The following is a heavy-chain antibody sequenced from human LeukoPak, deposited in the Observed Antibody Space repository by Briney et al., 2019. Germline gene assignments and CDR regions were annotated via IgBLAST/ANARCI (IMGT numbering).Heavy chain of an antibody. CDR2: IRYDGSDK. CDR3: AKDSWEVGATSEIDY. V-gene: IGHV3-30*02. CDR1: VFTFSSYG. J-gene: IGHJ4*02. Sequence: PGGSLRLSCAASVFTFSSYGMHWVRQAPGKGLEWVAFIRYDGSDKYYADSVKGRFTISRDNSKNTLYLQMNSLRAEDTAVYYCAKDSWEVGATSEIDYWGQGTLVTVPS. D-gene: IGHD1-26*01.